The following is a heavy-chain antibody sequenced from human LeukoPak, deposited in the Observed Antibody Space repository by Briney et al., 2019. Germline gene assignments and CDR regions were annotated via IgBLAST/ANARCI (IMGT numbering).Heavy chain of an antibody. CDR1: GFTFSSYA. CDR3: AKVRWHPNYYFDY. D-gene: IGHD2-15*01. J-gene: IGHJ4*02. CDR2: ISGSGGST. Sequence: GGSLRLSCAASGFTFSSYAMSWVRQAPGKGLEWVSVISGSGGSTNYADSVKGRFTISRDNSKNTLYLQMNSLRAEDTAVYYCAKVRWHPNYYFDYWGQGTLVTVSS. V-gene: IGHV3-23*01.